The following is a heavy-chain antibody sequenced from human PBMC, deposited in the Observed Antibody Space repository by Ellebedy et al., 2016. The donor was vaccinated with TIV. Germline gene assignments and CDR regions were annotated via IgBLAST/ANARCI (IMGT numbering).Heavy chain of an antibody. CDR2: INPIGGT. J-gene: IGHJ4*02. D-gene: IGHD1-26*01. V-gene: IGHV1-46*01. Sequence: AASVKVSCKASGYTFTSDLIHWARQAPGQGLEWMGIINPIGGTGYAQKFQGRVTMTRDTSASTVYMELSSLRSEDTAVYYCAREGGVYYFDYWGQGTLVTVSS. CDR1: GYTFTSDL. CDR3: AREGGVYYFDY.